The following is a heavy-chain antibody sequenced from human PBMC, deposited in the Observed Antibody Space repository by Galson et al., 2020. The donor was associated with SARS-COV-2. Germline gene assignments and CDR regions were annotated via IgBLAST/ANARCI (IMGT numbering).Heavy chain of an antibody. J-gene: IGHJ5*02. D-gene: IGHD3-22*01. CDR1: GFTFSSYA. Sequence: GESLKISCAASGFTFSSYAMHWVRQAPGKGLEWVAVISYDGSNKYYADSVKGRFTISRDNSKNTLYLQMNSLRAEDTAVYYCARDINYYDSSGYSGDIGGWFDPWGQGTLVTVSS. CDR3: ARDINYYDSSGYSGDIGGWFDP. V-gene: IGHV3-30*04. CDR2: ISYDGSNK.